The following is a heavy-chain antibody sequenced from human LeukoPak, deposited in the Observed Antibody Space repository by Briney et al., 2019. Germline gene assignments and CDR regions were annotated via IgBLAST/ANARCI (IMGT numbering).Heavy chain of an antibody. CDR2: ISAYNGNT. D-gene: IGHD6-19*01. J-gene: IGHJ6*02. CDR3: ARDGFIAVAGTGYYYGMDV. V-gene: IGHV1-18*01. Sequence: ASVKVSSKASGYTFTSYGISWVRQAPGQGLEWMGWISAYNGNTNYAQKLQGRVTMTTDTSTSTAYMELRSLRSDDTAVYYCARDGFIAVAGTGYYYGMDVWGQGTTVTVSS. CDR1: GYTFTSYG.